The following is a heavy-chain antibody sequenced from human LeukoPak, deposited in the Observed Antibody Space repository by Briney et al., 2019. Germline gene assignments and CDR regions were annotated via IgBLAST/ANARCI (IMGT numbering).Heavy chain of an antibody. V-gene: IGHV3-23*01. D-gene: IGHD1-7*01. Sequence: PGGSLRLSCAASGFTFSDSPMSGVRQVPGKGLEWVSCISSRSGDTPYADSVKGRFTISRDNSKNKVYLQMNSLRAEDTAIYYCVRKNSGLNPFDYWGQGTLVTVSS. CDR2: ISSRSGDT. CDR1: GFTFSDSP. CDR3: VRKNSGLNPFDY. J-gene: IGHJ4*02.